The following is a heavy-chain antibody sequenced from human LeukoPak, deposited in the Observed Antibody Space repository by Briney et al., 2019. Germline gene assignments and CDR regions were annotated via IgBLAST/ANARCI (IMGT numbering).Heavy chain of an antibody. CDR2: IYTSGST. V-gene: IGHV4-4*07. D-gene: IGHD3-3*01. J-gene: IGHJ3*02. CDR3: ARDISLTIFGVADDAFDI. Sequence: PSETLSLTCTVSGGSISSYYWSWIRQPAGKGLEWIGRIYTSGSTNYNPSLKSRVTMSVDTSKNQFSLKLSSVTAADTAVYYCARDISLTIFGVADDAFDIWGQGTIVTVSS. CDR1: GGSISSYY.